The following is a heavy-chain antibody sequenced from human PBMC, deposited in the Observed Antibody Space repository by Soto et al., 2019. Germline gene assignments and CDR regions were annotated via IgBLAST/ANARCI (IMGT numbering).Heavy chain of an antibody. J-gene: IGHJ4*01. V-gene: IGHV4-59*01. D-gene: IGHD5-18*01. CDR3: AKERYSYAFAH. Sequence: SETLSLTCTVSGGSISSYYWSWIRQPPGKGLEWIGCIDYSGSTNYNPSLKSRVTISIDTSKNQFALKLSSVTAADTAVHYCAKERYSYAFAHGAHGTLVPAPQ. CDR2: IDYSGST. CDR1: GGSISSYY.